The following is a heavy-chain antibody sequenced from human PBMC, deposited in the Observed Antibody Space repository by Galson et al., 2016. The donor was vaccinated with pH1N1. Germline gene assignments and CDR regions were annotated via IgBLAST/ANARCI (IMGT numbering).Heavy chain of an antibody. CDR2: IRYDGSEK. D-gene: IGHD5-12*01. J-gene: IGHJ6*03. Sequence: SLRLSCAVSGYMFSSYGMHXVRQAPGXGLEWVAFIRYDGSEKXYADSVKGRFTISRDNSMNTLYLQMNSLRADDTAVYYCARAGIVAPGKATPYYYYYYYMDVWGKGTTVTVSS. CDR1: GYMFSSYG. CDR3: ARAGIVAPGKATPYYYYYYYMDV. V-gene: IGHV3-30*02.